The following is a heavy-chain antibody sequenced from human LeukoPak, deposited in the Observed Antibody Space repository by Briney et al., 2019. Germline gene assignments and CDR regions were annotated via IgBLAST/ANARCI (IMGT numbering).Heavy chain of an antibody. CDR2: IDESGDKT. D-gene: IGHD1-26*01. Sequence: GGSLRLSCAASGFTFNNYAMNWVRQAPGKGLEWVSSIDESGDKTHYADSVKGRFTISRVNSQNTLYLQMNSLRAEDTALYYCAKQWVDCWGQGTLVTVSS. J-gene: IGHJ4*02. V-gene: IGHV3-23*01. CDR1: GFTFNNYA. CDR3: AKQWVDC.